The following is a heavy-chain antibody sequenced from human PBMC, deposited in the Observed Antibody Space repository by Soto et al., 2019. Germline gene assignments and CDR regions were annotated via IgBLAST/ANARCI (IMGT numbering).Heavy chain of an antibody. CDR2: ISACNGNT. CDR1: GYTFTSYG. J-gene: IGHJ4*02. CDR3: ARSDIVLATWPPFDY. V-gene: IGHV1-18*04. D-gene: IGHD2-15*01. Sequence: ASVKVSCKASGYTFTSYGISWVRQAPGQGIEWMGWISACNGNTNYAQKLQGRVTMTTDASTSTAYMELRSLRSDDTAVYYCARSDIVLATWPPFDYWGQGTLVTVSS.